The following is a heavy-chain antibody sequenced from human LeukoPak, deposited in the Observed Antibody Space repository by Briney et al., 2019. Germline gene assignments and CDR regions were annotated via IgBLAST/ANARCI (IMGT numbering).Heavy chain of an antibody. CDR2: IYYSGST. V-gene: IGHV4-61*01. CDR3: ARDPGSGWYVGAFDI. D-gene: IGHD6-19*01. Sequence: PSQTLSLTCTVSGCSISSGSYYWSWIRQPPGKGLEWIGYIYYSGSTNYNPSLKSRVTISVDTTKNQFSLKLSSVTAADTAVYYCARDPGSGWYVGAFDIWGQGTMVTVSS. J-gene: IGHJ3*02. CDR1: GCSISSGSYY.